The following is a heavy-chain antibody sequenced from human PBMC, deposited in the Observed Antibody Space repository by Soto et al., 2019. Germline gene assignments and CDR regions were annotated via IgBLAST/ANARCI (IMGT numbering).Heavy chain of an antibody. V-gene: IGHV4-34*01. J-gene: IGHJ5*02. D-gene: IGHD2-15*01. Sequence: PSETLSLTCAVYGGSISGYYWSWIRQPPGKGLEWIGEINHSGSTNYDPSLKSRVTISVDTSKNQFSLKLSSVTAADTAVYYCARGGRSGVVVVAATPRTHNWFDPWGQGTLVTVS. CDR1: GGSISGYY. CDR2: INHSGST. CDR3: ARGGRSGVVVVAATPRTHNWFDP.